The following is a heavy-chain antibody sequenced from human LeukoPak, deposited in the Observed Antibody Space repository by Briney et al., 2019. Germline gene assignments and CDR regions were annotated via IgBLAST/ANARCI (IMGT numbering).Heavy chain of an antibody. CDR3: ARVKSHLRRGEYSSSWGRGILDY. Sequence: SQTLSLTCAISGDSVSSNSAAWNWIRQSPSRGLEWLGRTYYRSKWYNDYAVSVKSRITINPDTSKNQFSLQLSSVTAADTAVYYCARVKSHLRRGEYSSSWGRGILDYWGQGTLVTVSS. CDR2: TYYRSKWYN. J-gene: IGHJ4*02. CDR1: GDSVSSNSAA. V-gene: IGHV6-1*01. D-gene: IGHD6-13*01.